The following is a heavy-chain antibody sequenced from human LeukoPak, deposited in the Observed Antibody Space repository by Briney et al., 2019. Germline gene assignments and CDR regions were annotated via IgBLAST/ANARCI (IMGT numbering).Heavy chain of an antibody. J-gene: IGHJ1*01. Sequence: ASVKVSCKASGGTFSSYAISWVRQAPGQGLEWMGGIIPIFGTANYALKFQGRVTITADESTSTAYMELSSLRSEDTAVYYCARVLRYFDSAEYFQHWGQGTLVTVSS. V-gene: IGHV1-69*13. CDR1: GGTFSSYA. D-gene: IGHD3-9*01. CDR3: ARVLRYFDSAEYFQH. CDR2: IIPIFGTA.